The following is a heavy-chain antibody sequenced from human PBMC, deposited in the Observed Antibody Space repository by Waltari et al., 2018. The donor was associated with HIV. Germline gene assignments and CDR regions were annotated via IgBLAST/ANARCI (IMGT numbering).Heavy chain of an antibody. CDR3: VKGVRYYGP. CDR2: IYMDDTA. Sequence: VETGRTVILPGVSLRRPCSPFTCIVANNSVTWLRLAPGRGLEWVSNIYMDDTAHYADSVKGRFVISRDKLRNTVNLLLNYLLFEDSATYFCVKGVRYYGPWGQGLPVTVS. D-gene: IGHD3-10*01. V-gene: IGHV3-53*05. J-gene: IGHJ5*02. CDR1: TCIVANNS.